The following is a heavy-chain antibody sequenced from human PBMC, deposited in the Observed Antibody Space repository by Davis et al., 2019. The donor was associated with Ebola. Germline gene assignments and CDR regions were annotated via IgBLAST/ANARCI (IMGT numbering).Heavy chain of an antibody. J-gene: IGHJ6*04. V-gene: IGHV6-1*01. Sequence: HPQTPSLTCAIPGDSLSSGGLTWIRQSPSIGLEWLGRPSYSSKWYNDYAVSVKSRIPINPDTSKNQFSLHLNSVTPEATALYHCARGWVRGGKDVWGDGTTVTVSS. D-gene: IGHD3-10*01. CDR3: ARGWVRGGKDV. CDR1: GDSLSSGG. CDR2: PSYSSKWYN.